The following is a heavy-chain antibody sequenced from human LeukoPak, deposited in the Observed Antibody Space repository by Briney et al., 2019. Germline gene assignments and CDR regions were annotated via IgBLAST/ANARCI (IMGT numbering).Heavy chain of an antibody. J-gene: IGHJ4*02. CDR2: ISSSDSTI. CDR3: AKPARTDYTDY. CDR1: GFTFSSYE. V-gene: IGHV3-48*03. Sequence: GGSLRLSCAASGFTFSSYEMHWVRQPPGKGLEWVSYISSSDSTIYYADSVKGRFTISRDNAKNSLYLQMNSLRAEDTAVYYCAKPARTDYTDYWGQGTLVTDSS. D-gene: IGHD1-14*01.